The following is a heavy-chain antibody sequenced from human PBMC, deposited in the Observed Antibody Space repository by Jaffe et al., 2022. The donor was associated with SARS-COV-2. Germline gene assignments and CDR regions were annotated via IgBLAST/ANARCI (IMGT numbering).Heavy chain of an antibody. CDR1: GFTLNTYK. Sequence: DVQLVESGGGLVQPGGSLRLSCAASGFTLNTYKMHWVRQAPGRGLEWVSHSSEIGANALYGDSVKGRFTISRDNARNSLFLQMNSLRVEDSGVYYCAREGGVPGDFDWWGQGTLVTVSS. CDR3: AREGGVPGDFDW. CDR2: SSEIGANA. J-gene: IGHJ4*02. V-gene: IGHV3-48*03. D-gene: IGHD3-16*01.